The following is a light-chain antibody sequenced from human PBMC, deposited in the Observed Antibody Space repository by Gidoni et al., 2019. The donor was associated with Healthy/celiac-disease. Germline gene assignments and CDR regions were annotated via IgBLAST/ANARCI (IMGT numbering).Light chain of an antibody. CDR2: WPS. CDR1: QSVLYSSNNKNY. CDR3: QQYYRTHWT. J-gene: IGKJ1*01. V-gene: IGKV4-1*01. Sequence: DIVMTHSPDSLSVPLGERATINCKSSQSVLYSSNNKNYLAWYQQKPGQPPKLPIYWPSTRESGVPDRFSGSGSGTDFTLTISSLPAEDVAVYYCQQYYRTHWTFXQXTKVEIK.